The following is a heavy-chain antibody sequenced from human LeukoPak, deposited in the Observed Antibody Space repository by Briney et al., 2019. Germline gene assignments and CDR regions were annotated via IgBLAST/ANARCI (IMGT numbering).Heavy chain of an antibody. Sequence: PGGSLRLSCAASGFTFSSYAMSWVRQAPGKGLEWVAVIWYDGSNKYYADSVKGRFTISRDNSKNTLYLQMNSLRAEDTAVYYCARDLDSSGYSPHGMDVWGQGTTVTVSS. V-gene: IGHV3-33*08. J-gene: IGHJ6*02. D-gene: IGHD6-13*01. CDR3: ARDLDSSGYSPHGMDV. CDR2: IWYDGSNK. CDR1: GFTFSSYA.